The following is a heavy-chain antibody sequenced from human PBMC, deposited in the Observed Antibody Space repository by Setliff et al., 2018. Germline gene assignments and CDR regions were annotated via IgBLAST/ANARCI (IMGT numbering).Heavy chain of an antibody. V-gene: IGHV1-18*01. D-gene: IGHD3-22*01. CDR1: GGTFSSYA. J-gene: IGHJ4*02. Sequence: ASVKVSCKASGGTFSSYAISWVRQAPGQGLEWMGWINNYNMNTNYPQKFLGRVTMTTDTSTSTAYMELRSLRPDDTAVYYCARINFYVSSGYYYASDNWGQGTLVTVSS. CDR3: ARINFYVSSGYYYASDN. CDR2: INNYNMNT.